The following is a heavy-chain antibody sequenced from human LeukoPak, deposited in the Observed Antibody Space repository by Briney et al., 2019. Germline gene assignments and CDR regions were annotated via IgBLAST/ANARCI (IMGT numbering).Heavy chain of an antibody. CDR2: IYYSGST. CDR3: ARAGEFWSGYNWFDP. CDR1: GGSISSSRYY. V-gene: IGHV4-39*07. D-gene: IGHD3-3*01. Sequence: SETLSLTCTVSGGSISSSRYYWGWIRQPPGKGLEWIGSIYYSGSTYYNPSLKSRVTISVDTSKNQFSLKLSSVTAADTAVYYCARAGEFWSGYNWFDPWGQGTLVTVSS. J-gene: IGHJ5*02.